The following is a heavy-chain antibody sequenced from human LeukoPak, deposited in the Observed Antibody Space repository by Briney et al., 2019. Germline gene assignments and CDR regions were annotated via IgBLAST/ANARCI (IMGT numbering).Heavy chain of an antibody. CDR2: INSDNTV. D-gene: IGHD5-12*01. CDR1: GFTLSSSE. J-gene: IGHJ3*02. V-gene: IGHV3-48*03. Sequence: AGGSLRLSCAASGFTLSSSEMDWVRQAPGKGLEWASYINSDNTVLYADSVKGRFTISSDKATNSVYLQMNSLRAEDTAVYYCAREVVTQAIYSGYDAFEIWGQGTMVTVSS. CDR3: AREVVTQAIYSGYDAFEI.